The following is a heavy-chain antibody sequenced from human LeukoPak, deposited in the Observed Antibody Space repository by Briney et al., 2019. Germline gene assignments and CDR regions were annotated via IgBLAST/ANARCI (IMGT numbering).Heavy chain of an antibody. J-gene: IGHJ4*02. Sequence: ASVKVSCKASGGTFSSYAISWVRQAPGQGLEWMGGIIPIFGTANYAQKFQGRVTITADESTSTAYMELSSLRSEDTAVYYCARGGTYSSSWSYFDYWGQGTLVTVSS. CDR1: GGTFSSYA. CDR2: IIPIFGTA. CDR3: ARGGTYSSSWSYFDY. V-gene: IGHV1-69*13. D-gene: IGHD6-13*01.